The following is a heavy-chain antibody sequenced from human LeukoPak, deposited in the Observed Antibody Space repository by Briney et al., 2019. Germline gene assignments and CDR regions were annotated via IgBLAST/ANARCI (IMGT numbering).Heavy chain of an antibody. CDR1: GFTFSSYS. Sequence: PGGSLRLSCAASGFTFSSYSMNWVRQAPGKGLEWVSSISSSSSYIYYADSMKGRFTISRDNSKSTLYLQMSSLRAEDTAVYYCAKDGYDYVAVYWGQGTLVTVSS. CDR2: ISSSSSYI. V-gene: IGHV3-21*01. J-gene: IGHJ4*02. CDR3: AKDGYDYVAVY. D-gene: IGHD3-10*02.